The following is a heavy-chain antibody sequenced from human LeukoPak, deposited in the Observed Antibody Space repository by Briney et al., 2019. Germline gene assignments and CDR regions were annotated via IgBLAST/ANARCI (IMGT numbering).Heavy chain of an antibody. CDR1: GITFSTYA. J-gene: IGHJ5*02. CDR2: ISSSGSST. Sequence: GGSLRLSCVASGITFSTYAMSWVRQAPGKGLEWVSVISSSGSSTYYADSVKGRFTISRDNLKNTLYLQMNSLRAEDTAVYYCAKERQLLWFGEFDPWGQGTLVTVSS. V-gene: IGHV3-23*01. D-gene: IGHD3-10*01. CDR3: AKERQLLWFGEFDP.